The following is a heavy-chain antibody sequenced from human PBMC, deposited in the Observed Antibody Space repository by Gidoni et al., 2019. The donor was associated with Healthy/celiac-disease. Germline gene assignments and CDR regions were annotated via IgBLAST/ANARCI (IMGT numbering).Heavy chain of an antibody. V-gene: IGHV4-39*01. CDR2: IYYSGST. CDR1: GGSISSSSYY. J-gene: IGHJ4*02. CDR3: ARHEVLFTFGC. Sequence: QLQLQESGPGLVKPSETLSLTCTVSGGSISSSSYYWGWIRQPPGKGLEWIGSIYYSGSTYYNPSLKSRVTISVDTSKNQFSLKLSSVTAADTAVYYCARHEVLFTFGCWGQGTLVTVSS. D-gene: IGHD3-10*01.